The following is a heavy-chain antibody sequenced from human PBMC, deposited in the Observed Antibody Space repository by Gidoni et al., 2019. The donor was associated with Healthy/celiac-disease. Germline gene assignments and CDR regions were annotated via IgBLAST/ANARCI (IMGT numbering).Heavy chain of an antibody. CDR2: ISYDGSNK. D-gene: IGHD3-22*01. CDR1: GCTFSSYG. V-gene: IGHV3-30*18. Sequence: QVQLVESGGGVVQPGRSLRLSCAASGCTFSSYGMHWVRQAPGKGLEWVAVISYDGSNKYYADSVKGRFTISRDNSKNTLYLQMNSLRAEDTAVYYCAKDFSYYYDSSGYAPPSTPDYWGQGTLVTVSS. CDR3: AKDFSYYYDSSGYAPPSTPDY. J-gene: IGHJ4*02.